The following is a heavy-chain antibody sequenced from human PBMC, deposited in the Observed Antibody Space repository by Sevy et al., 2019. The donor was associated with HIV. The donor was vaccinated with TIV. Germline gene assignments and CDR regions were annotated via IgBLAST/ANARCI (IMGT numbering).Heavy chain of an antibody. J-gene: IGHJ3*01. CDR2: ISGPGLST. CDR1: GFTFNTHA. V-gene: IGHV3-23*01. Sequence: GESLKISCAASGFTFNTHAMTWVRQAPGKGLEWVSVISGPGLSTYYADSVKGRFTIYRDNSKNTLYLQMNSLRADDTATYYCAKALNPALESMIEVVLRTLKGFDVWGQGTMVTVSS. CDR3: AKALNPALESMIEVVLRTLKGFDV. D-gene: IGHD3-22*01.